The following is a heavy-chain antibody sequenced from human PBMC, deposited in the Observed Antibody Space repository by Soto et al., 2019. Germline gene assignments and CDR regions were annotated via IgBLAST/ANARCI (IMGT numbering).Heavy chain of an antibody. CDR3: ATGYLGYSYGYDAFDI. J-gene: IGHJ3*02. CDR1: GYTFTSYD. D-gene: IGHD5-18*01. CDR2: MNPNSGNT. V-gene: IGHV1-8*01. Sequence: QVQLVQSGAEVKKPGASVKVSCKASGYTFTSYDINWVRQATGQGLEWMGWMNPNSGNTGYAQKFQGRVTMTRNTXKTXAYIELSRVRSEHTAVYYCATGYLGYSYGYDAFDIWGQGTMVTVSS.